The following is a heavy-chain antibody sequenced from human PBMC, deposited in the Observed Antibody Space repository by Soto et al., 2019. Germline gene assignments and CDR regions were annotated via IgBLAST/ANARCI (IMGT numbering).Heavy chain of an antibody. CDR2: INHDGSKT. CDR3: VREPWGFSGTWYDY. J-gene: IGHJ4*02. Sequence: GGSLRLSCAASKFTFNNYWMHWVRQAPGKGPAWVSRINHDGSKTEYADSVKGRFTISRDNTNNTLYLQMDSLRVEDTAMYSCVREPWGFSGTWYDYWGQGTLVTVS. V-gene: IGHV3-74*01. D-gene: IGHD6-13*01. CDR1: KFTFNNYW.